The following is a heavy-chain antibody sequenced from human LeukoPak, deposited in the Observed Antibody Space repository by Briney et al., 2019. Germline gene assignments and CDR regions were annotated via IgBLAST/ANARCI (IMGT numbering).Heavy chain of an antibody. CDR2: VHYSGST. Sequence: SETLSLTCTVSGDSISSSYWSWIRQPPGRGLEWIAYVHYSGSTNYNPSLKSRVATSVDTAKNQCSLELTSVAAADTAVYYCARGHFDSRGYSNAFDIWGQGTMVTVSS. V-gene: IGHV4-59*12. J-gene: IGHJ3*02. CDR3: ARGHFDSRGYSNAFDI. D-gene: IGHD2-21*01. CDR1: GDSISSSY.